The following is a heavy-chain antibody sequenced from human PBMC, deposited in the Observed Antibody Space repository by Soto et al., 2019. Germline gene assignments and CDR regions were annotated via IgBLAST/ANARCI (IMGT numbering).Heavy chain of an antibody. Sequence: SLKISCRTSGYRFTSYWIAWVRQMPGKGLEWMGIIFPSDSDTRYSPSFQGQVTISADRSTSTVFLQWASLKASDTAVYFCARKDKSGYFNWFDPWGQGTLVTVSS. CDR1: GYRFTSYW. V-gene: IGHV5-51*01. CDR3: ARKDKSGYFNWFDP. CDR2: IFPSDSDT. J-gene: IGHJ5*02. D-gene: IGHD3-22*01.